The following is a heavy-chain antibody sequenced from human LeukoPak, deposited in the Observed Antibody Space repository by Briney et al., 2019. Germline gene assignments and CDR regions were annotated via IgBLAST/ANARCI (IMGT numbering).Heavy chain of an antibody. J-gene: IGHJ4*02. CDR2: IYSGGST. CDR3: ARSTVGTSCCTAVDY. Sequence: GGSLRLSCAASGFTASNNDMSWVRQAPGKGLEWVSVIYSGGSTYYADSVKGRFTISRDNSKNTLYLQMNSLRAEDTAEYYCARSTVGTSCCTAVDYWGQGTLVTVSS. CDR1: GFTASNND. D-gene: IGHD1-26*01. V-gene: IGHV3-53*01.